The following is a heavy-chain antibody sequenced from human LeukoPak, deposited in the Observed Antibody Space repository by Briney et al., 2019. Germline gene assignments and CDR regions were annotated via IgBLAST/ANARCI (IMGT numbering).Heavy chain of an antibody. CDR3: ARDALGQSGAGGY. J-gene: IGHJ4*02. V-gene: IGHV3-21*01. CDR1: GFTFSAYT. Sequence: GGSLRLSCSASGFTFSAYTMNWVRQAPGKGLDWFSSVSPSGGSTFYGDSVKGRATISRDNSKNSLYLEMSSVRAEDTAVYFCARDALGQSGAGGYWGQGTLVTVSS. CDR2: VSPSGGST. D-gene: IGHD3-10*01.